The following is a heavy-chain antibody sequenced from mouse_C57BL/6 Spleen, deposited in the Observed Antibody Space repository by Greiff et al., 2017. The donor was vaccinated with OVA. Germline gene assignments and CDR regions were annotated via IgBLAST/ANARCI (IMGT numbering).Heavy chain of an antibody. D-gene: IGHD1-1*01. J-gene: IGHJ2*01. V-gene: IGHV5-17*01. Sequence: VQLKEPGGGLVKPGGSLKLSCAASGFTFSDYGMHWVRQAPEKGLEWVAYISSGSSTIYYADTVKGRFTISRDNAKNTLFLQMTSLRSEDTAMYYCARDYGSSYNFDYWGQGTTLTVSS. CDR2: ISSGSSTI. CDR3: ARDYGSSYNFDY. CDR1: GFTFSDYG.